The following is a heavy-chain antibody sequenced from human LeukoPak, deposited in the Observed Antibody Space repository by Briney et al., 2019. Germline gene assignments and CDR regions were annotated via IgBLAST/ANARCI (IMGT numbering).Heavy chain of an antibody. Sequence: GGSLRLSCAASGFTFSNYAMSWVRQAPGKGLEWVSAITGSGGNTYYADSVKGRFTISRDNSKNTVFLQMNSLRAEDTAVYYCAKWGDYDVLTGYYVSDYWGQGTLVTVSS. D-gene: IGHD3-9*01. CDR2: ITGSGGNT. V-gene: IGHV3-23*01. CDR1: GFTFSNYA. J-gene: IGHJ4*02. CDR3: AKWGDYDVLTGYYVSDY.